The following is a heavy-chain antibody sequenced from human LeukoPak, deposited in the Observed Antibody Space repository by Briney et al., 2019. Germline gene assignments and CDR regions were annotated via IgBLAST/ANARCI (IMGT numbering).Heavy chain of an antibody. J-gene: IGHJ3*02. D-gene: IGHD2-2*01. Sequence: SETLSLTCAVSGEAFTGYYWSWVRQPPGKGLEWIGEVNHAESSSYNPSLKSRLTMSVDASKNQFSLRLNSVTAADTAVYYCARVVPAAMGDAFDIWGQGTMVTVSS. CDR3: ARVVPAAMGDAFDI. CDR2: VNHAESS. CDR1: GEAFTGYY. V-gene: IGHV4-34*01.